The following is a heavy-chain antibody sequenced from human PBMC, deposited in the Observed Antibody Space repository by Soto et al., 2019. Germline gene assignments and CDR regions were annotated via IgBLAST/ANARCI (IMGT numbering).Heavy chain of an antibody. CDR3: ANSGWDSSGWYERYLDY. D-gene: IGHD6-19*01. CDR2: ISGSGGST. Sequence: GGSLRLSCAASGFTFSSYAMGWVRQAPGKGLEWVSTISGSGGSTYYADSVKGRFTISRDNSKNTLYLQMNSLRAEDTAVYYCANSGWDSSGWYERYLDYWGQGTLVTVSS. J-gene: IGHJ4*02. CDR1: GFTFSSYA. V-gene: IGHV3-23*01.